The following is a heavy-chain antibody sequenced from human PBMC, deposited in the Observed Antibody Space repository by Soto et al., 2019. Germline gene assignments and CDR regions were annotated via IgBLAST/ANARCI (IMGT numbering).Heavy chain of an antibody. J-gene: IGHJ6*02. CDR3: AKDLDFRSGYYFGMDV. CDR1: GFTFSIYA. D-gene: IGHD3-3*01. V-gene: IGHV3-23*01. CDR2: ISGSGGST. Sequence: LRLSCASSGFTFSIYALSWVRQSPVKGLEWVSAISGSGGSTYYADSVKGRFTISRDNSKNTLYLQMNSLRAEDTAVCYCAKDLDFRSGYYFGMDVCGQGTTVGVSS.